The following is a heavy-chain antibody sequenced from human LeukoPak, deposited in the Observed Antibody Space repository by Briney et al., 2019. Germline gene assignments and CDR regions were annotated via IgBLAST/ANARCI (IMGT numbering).Heavy chain of an antibody. CDR3: AKDPDSSGWYYFDY. V-gene: IGHV3-23*01. CDR1: GFTFRSYA. J-gene: IGHJ4*02. Sequence: GGSLRLSCAASGFTFRSYAMSWVRQAPGKGLEWVSAVSGSGGGTYYADSAKGRFTISRDNSKNTLYLQMNSLRAEDTAVYYCAKDPDSSGWYYFDYWGQGTLVTVSS. D-gene: IGHD6-19*01. CDR2: VSGSGGGT.